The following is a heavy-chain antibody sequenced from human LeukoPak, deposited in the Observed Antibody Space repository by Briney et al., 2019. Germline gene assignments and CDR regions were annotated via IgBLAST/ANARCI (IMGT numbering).Heavy chain of an antibody. D-gene: IGHD3-9*01. Sequence: GGSLRLSCAASGFTFNNYGMHWVRQAPGKGLEWVAFIRYDGRNKYYADSVKGRFTISRDNSKNTLYLQMNSLRVEDTAEYYCAKAESPYYDILTGHPRPFEYWGQGALVTVSS. CDR1: GFTFNNYG. CDR3: AKAESPYYDILTGHPRPFEY. V-gene: IGHV3-30*02. CDR2: IRYDGRNK. J-gene: IGHJ4*02.